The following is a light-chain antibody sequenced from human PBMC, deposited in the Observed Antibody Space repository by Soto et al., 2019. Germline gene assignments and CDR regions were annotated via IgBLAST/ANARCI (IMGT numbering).Light chain of an antibody. CDR2: ANN. CDR1: SSNIGSNY. CDR3: AAWDDSLSGPV. Sequence: QSVLTQPPSASGTPGQKITISCSGSSSNIGSNYVYWYQQLPGTAPKLLIYANNQQPSGVPDRFSGSKSGTSASLAVSGLRSEDEADYYCAAWDDSLSGPVFGGGTKVTVL. J-gene: IGLJ3*02. V-gene: IGLV1-47*01.